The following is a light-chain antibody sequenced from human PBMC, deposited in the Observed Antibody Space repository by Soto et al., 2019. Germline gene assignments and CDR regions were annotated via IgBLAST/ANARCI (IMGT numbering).Light chain of an antibody. Sequence: DIQMTQSPSSLSASVGDRVTITCRTSQSISIHLNWYQQKLGKAPKLLIYAASSLQSGVPSRFSGSGSGTDFTLTISSLHLEDCAIYYCQQTYSTPLTFGGGTKVEIK. CDR3: QQTYSTPLT. CDR2: AAS. CDR1: QSISIH. V-gene: IGKV1-39*01. J-gene: IGKJ4*01.